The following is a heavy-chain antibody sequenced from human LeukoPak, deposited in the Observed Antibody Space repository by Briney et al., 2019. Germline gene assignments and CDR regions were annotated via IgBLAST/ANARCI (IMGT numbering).Heavy chain of an antibody. CDR3: ARGVSYYDSSGYKH. J-gene: IGHJ1*01. CDR2: IYYSGST. V-gene: IGHV4-59*01. D-gene: IGHD3-22*01. CDR1: GGSISSYY. Sequence: SETLSLTCTVSGGSISSYYWSWIRQPPGKGLEWIGYIYYSGSTNYNPSLKGRVTISVDTSKNQFSLKLSSVTAADTAVYYCARGVSYYDSSGYKHWGQGTLVTVSS.